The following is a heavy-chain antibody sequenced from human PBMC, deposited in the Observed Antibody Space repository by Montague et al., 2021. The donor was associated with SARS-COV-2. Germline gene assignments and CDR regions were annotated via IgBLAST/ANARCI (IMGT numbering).Heavy chain of an antibody. D-gene: IGHD6-19*01. CDR2: IYYSGST. CDR3: ARRGAYSSGWYSGALDI. J-gene: IGHJ3*02. V-gene: IGHV4-59*08. CDR1: GGSISSYY. Sequence: SETLSLTCTVSGGSISSYYWSWIRQPPGKGLEWIGYIYYSGSTNYNPSLKSGVPISVDTSKDQFSLMLSSVTAADTAVYYCARRGAYSSGWYSGALDIWGQGTMVTVSS.